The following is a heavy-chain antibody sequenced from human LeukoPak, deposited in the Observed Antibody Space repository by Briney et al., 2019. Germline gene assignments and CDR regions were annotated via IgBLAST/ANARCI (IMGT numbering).Heavy chain of an antibody. Sequence: PGGSLRLSCAASGFTFSSYGMHWVRRAPGKGLEWVAFIRYDGSNKYYADSVKGRFTISRDSSKNTLYLQMNSLRAEDTAVYYCAKDFHNYYFWSAKFDYWGQGTLVTVSS. J-gene: IGHJ4*02. V-gene: IGHV3-30*02. CDR3: AKDFHNYYFWSAKFDY. CDR1: GFTFSSYG. D-gene: IGHD3-3*01. CDR2: IRYDGSNK.